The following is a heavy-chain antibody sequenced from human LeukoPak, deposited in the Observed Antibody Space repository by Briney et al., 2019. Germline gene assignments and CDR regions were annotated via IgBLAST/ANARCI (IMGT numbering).Heavy chain of an antibody. CDR1: GFTFSNYW. Sequence: PGGSLRLSCAASGFTFSNYWMHWVRHAPGKGLVWVSRINTDGSSSTYADSVKGRFTISRDNAKNTLYLQMNSLRAEDTAVYYCARGSYYMDVWGKGTTVTVSS. V-gene: IGHV3-74*01. CDR2: INTDGSSS. J-gene: IGHJ6*03. CDR3: ARGSYYMDV.